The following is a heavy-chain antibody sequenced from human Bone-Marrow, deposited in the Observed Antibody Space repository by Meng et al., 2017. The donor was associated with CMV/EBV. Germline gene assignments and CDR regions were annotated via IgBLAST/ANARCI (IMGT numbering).Heavy chain of an antibody. CDR1: GYPFTGYY. D-gene: IGHD3-22*01. CDR2: INPNTGVT. CDR3: ARSNDYYDSSGYGGDAFDI. J-gene: IGHJ3*02. Sequence: ASVKVSCKASGYPFTGYYMHWVRQAPGQGLEWMGWINPNTGVTNYAQKFQGRVTMTRDTSISTAYMELSRLRSDDTAVYYCARSNDYYDSSGYGGDAFDIWGQGTMVTVSS. V-gene: IGHV1-2*02.